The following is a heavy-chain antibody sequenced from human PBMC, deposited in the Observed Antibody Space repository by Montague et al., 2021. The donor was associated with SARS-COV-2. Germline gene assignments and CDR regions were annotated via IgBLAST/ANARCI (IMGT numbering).Heavy chain of an antibody. CDR1: GGSISTYY. CDR3: ASPGGYCTGCSCYYVY. V-gene: IGHV4-59*01. Sequence: SETLSLTCSVSGGSISTYYWSWIRQPPGKGLEWIGYIYYSGSTNYNPSLRSRVTISIDTSKNQFSLELSSVTAADMAVYYCASPGGYCTGCSCYYVYWGQGTLVTVSS. CDR2: IYYSGST. D-gene: IGHD2-15*01. J-gene: IGHJ4*02.